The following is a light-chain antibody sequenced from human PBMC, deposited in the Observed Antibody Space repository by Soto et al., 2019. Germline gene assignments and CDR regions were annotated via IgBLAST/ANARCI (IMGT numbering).Light chain of an antibody. CDR1: TTDIDNYDS. CDR3: CSYAGSSTFVV. CDR2: EGS. V-gene: IGLV2-23*01. Sequence: QSALTQPPSVSGSPGQSVTISCTATTTDIDNYDSVSWYQQHPGKAPKLMIYEGSKRPSGVSNRFSGSKSGNTASLTISGLQAEDEADYYCCSYAGSSTFVVFGGGTKLTVL. J-gene: IGLJ2*01.